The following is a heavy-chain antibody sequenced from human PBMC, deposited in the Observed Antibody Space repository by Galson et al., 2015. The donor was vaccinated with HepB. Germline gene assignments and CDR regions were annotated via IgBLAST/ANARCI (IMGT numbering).Heavy chain of an antibody. CDR3: VERAVAGPLSWFDP. D-gene: IGHD6-19*01. Sequence: SETLSLTCAVYGGSFSGYYWSWIRQPPGKGLEWIGETNHSGSTNYNPSLKSRVTILVDTSQNQFSLKLRSVTAADTAVYYCVERAVAGPLSWFDPWSQETLVTVSS. V-gene: IGHV4-34*01. J-gene: IGHJ5*02. CDR1: GGSFSGYY. CDR2: TNHSGST.